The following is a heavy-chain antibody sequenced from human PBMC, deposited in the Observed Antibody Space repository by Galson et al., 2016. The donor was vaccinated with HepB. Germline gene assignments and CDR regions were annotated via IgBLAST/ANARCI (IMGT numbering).Heavy chain of an antibody. CDR2: ISSSGSTI. V-gene: IGHV3-48*03. J-gene: IGHJ4*02. D-gene: IGHD5-24*01. CDR1: GFTFSSYE. Sequence: SLRLSCAASGFTFSSYEMNWVRQAPGKGLEWGSYISSSGSTIYYADSVKGRFTISRDNSKDTLYLQMNSLRAEDTAIYYCAKEMAEVGKPFFDYWGPGTQIIVSS. CDR3: AKEMAEVGKPFFDY.